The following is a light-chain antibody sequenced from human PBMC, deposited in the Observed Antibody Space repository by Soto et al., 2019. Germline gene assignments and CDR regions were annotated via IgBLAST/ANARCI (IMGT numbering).Light chain of an antibody. J-gene: IGKJ1*01. V-gene: IGKV3-15*01. Sequence: SQDVTTNVAWYEQRPGQATKLLIHSESTRATSVPERYSGGGSGTQFKHTIRSVQSDDRAVYQCHQYTDWPPGTFRQGTKVE. CDR1: QDVTTN. CDR3: HQYTDWPPGT. CDR2: SES.